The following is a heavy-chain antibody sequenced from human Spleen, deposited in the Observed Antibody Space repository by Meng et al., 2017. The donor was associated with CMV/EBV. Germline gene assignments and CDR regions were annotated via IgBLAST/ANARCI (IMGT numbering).Heavy chain of an antibody. CDR2: IYSGGST. Sequence: VQLVGAGGGLVQPGGSLRLSCAASGFTVSSNYMSWVRQAPGKGLEWVSVIYSGGSTYYADSVKGRFTISRDNSKNTLYLQMNSLRAEDTAVYYCARGEWELLLAYWGQGTLVTVSS. CDR1: GFTVSSNY. J-gene: IGHJ4*02. V-gene: IGHV3-66*01. D-gene: IGHD1-26*01. CDR3: ARGEWELLLAY.